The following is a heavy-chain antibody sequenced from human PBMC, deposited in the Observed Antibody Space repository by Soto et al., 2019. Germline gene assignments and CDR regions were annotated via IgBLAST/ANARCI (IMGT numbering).Heavy chain of an antibody. CDR1: GGSISSSSYY. Sequence: KPSETLSLTCTVSGGSISSSSYYWGWIRQPPGKGLEWIGSIYYSGSTYYNPSLKSRVTISVDTSKNQFSLKLSSVTAADTAVYYCALYGSGSYGVYWGQGTLVTVSS. J-gene: IGHJ4*02. CDR3: ALYGSGSYGVY. D-gene: IGHD3-10*01. CDR2: IYYSGST. V-gene: IGHV4-39*01.